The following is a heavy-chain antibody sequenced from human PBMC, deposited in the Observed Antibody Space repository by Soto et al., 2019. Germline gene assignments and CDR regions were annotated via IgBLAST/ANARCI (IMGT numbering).Heavy chain of an antibody. Sequence: GGSLRLSCAASGFTFSSYGMHWVRQAPGKGLEWVAVISYDGSNKYYADSVKGRFTISRDNSKNTLYLQMNSLRAEDTAVYYCAKDSGDLGVRGVTHYYYYGMDVWGQGTTVTVSS. D-gene: IGHD3-10*01. CDR1: GFTFSSYG. CDR2: ISYDGSNK. J-gene: IGHJ6*02. V-gene: IGHV3-30*18. CDR3: AKDSGDLGVRGVTHYYYYGMDV.